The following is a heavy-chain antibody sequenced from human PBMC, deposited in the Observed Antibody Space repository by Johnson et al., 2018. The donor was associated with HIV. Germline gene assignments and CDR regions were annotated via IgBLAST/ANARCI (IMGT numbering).Heavy chain of an antibody. J-gene: IGHJ3*02. Sequence: VQLVESGGGLVKPGGSLRLSCAASGFTVSSNYMSWVRQAPGKGLEWVSVIYSGGSTYYADSVTGRFTISRDNSKNTLYLQMNSLRAEDTAVYYCASDSFFEELNAFDIWGQGTMVTVSS. V-gene: IGHV3-66*01. CDR3: ASDSFFEELNAFDI. D-gene: IGHD3-10*01. CDR2: IYSGGST. CDR1: GFTVSSNY.